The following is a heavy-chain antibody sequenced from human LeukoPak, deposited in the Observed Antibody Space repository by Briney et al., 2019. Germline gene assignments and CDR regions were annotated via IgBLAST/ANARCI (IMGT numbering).Heavy chain of an antibody. CDR1: GFTFSSYS. CDR3: ARGETYYYDDSGYYFDY. J-gene: IGHJ4*02. CDR2: ISSGSNSI. V-gene: IGHV3-48*01. Sequence: GGSLRLSCAASGFTFSSYSMNWVRQSPGKGLEWVSYISSGSNSISYADSVKGRFTISRDNAKNSLYLQMNSLRAEDTAVYYCARGETYYYDDSGYYFDYWGQGTLVTVSS. D-gene: IGHD3-22*01.